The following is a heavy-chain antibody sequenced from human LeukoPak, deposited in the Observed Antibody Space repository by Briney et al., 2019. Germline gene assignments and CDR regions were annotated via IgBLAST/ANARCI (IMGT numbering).Heavy chain of an antibody. CDR3: AIRPSAPYQSSSAIDY. D-gene: IGHD2-2*01. V-gene: IGHV3-23*01. CDR2: ISASGRNT. Sequence: PGGSLRLSCAASGFTFSTFAMSWVRQAPGKGLEWVAAISASGRNTYYADSVKGRFTISRDTSKNTLYLQMNSLRAEDTAVYYCAIRPSAPYQSSSAIDYWGQGTLVTVSS. J-gene: IGHJ4*02. CDR1: GFTFSTFA.